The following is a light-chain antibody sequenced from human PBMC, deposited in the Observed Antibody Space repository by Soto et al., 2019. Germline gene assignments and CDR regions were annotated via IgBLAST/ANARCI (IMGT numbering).Light chain of an antibody. CDR2: QDT. CDR3: QAWDSGTAV. J-gene: IGLJ3*02. Sequence: SYELTQPPSVSVSPGQTASITCSGDKLGEKYACWYLQKPGQSPVLVIYQDTKRPSGIPERFSGSISGNTATLTISGTQAMDEGDYYCQAWDSGTAVFGGGTKLTVL. CDR1: KLGEKY. V-gene: IGLV3-1*01.